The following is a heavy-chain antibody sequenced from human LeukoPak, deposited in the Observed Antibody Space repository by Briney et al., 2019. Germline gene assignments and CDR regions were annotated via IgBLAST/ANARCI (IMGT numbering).Heavy chain of an antibody. CDR3: ARDRELRDAFDI. CDR1: GGSFSGYY. V-gene: IGHV4-34*01. Sequence: PSETLSLTCAVYGGSFSGYYWSWIRQPPGKGLEWIGEINHSGSTNYNPSLKSRVTISVDTSKNQFSLKLSSVTAADTAVYYCARDRELRDAFDIWGQGTMVTVSS. J-gene: IGHJ3*02. D-gene: IGHD2-15*01. CDR2: INHSGST.